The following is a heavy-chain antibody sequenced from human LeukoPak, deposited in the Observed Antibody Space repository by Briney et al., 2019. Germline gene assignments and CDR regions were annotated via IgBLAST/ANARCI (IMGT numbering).Heavy chain of an antibody. Sequence: GGSLRLSCAASGFTFSSSAMNWVRQAPGKGLEWVSSINQISSHIYYAESVRGRFSTSRDNAKNSVYLQMNSLRAEDTAIYYCARDATQYLRYGYFDYWGPGILVTVSS. CDR1: GFTFSSSA. V-gene: IGHV3-21*01. CDR2: INQISSHI. CDR3: ARDATQYLRYGYFDY. J-gene: IGHJ4*02. D-gene: IGHD3-9*01.